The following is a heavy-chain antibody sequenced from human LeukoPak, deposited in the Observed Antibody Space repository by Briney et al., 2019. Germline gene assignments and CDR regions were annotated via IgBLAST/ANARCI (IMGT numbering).Heavy chain of an antibody. CDR2: INPNSGGT. D-gene: IGHD1-26*01. V-gene: IGHV1-2*02. Sequence: ASVKVSCKASGYTFTSYYIHWVRQAPGQGLEWMGWINPNSGGTNYAQKFQGRVTMTRDTSISTAYMELSRLRSDDTAVYYCARDRYRTIDYWGQGTLVTVSS. J-gene: IGHJ4*02. CDR1: GYTFTSYY. CDR3: ARDRYRTIDY.